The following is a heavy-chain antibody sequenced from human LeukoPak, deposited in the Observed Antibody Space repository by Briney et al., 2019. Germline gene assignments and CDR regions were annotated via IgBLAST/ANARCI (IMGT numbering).Heavy chain of an antibody. D-gene: IGHD1-26*01. Sequence: SETLSLTCAVSGVSISSYNWWTWVRQPPGKGLEWIGEISSQSGSANYNPSLMRRVTISVDKSKDQFSLRLTSVTAADTAVYYCAGGATSPFDYWGQGTLVTVSS. CDR2: ISSQSGSA. CDR3: AGGATSPFDY. J-gene: IGHJ4*02. CDR1: GVSISSYNW. V-gene: IGHV4-4*02.